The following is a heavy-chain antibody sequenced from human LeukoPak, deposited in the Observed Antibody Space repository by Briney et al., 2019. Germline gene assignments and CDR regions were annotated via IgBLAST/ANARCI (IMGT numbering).Heavy chain of an antibody. CDR3: ARDGIVVPAAIDY. CDR1: GFTFSDYY. D-gene: IGHD2-2*01. Sequence: PGGSLRLSCAASGFTFSDYYMSWIRQAPGKGLEWVSYISSSSSYTNYADSVKGRFTISRDNAKNSLYLQMSSLRAEDTAVYYCARDGIVVPAAIDYWGQGTLVTVSS. CDR2: ISSSSSYT. J-gene: IGHJ4*02. V-gene: IGHV3-11*06.